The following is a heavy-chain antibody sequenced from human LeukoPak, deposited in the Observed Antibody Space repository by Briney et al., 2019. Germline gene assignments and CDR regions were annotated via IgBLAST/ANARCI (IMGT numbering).Heavy chain of an antibody. CDR2: IYYSGST. V-gene: IGHV4-59*12. CDR3: ARRPSIAARPGAFDI. J-gene: IGHJ3*02. Sequence: KPSETLSLTCTVSGGSISSYYWSWIRQPPGKGLEWIGYIYYSGSTNYNPSLKSRVTISVDTSKNQFSLKLSSVTAADTAVYYCARRPSIAARPGAFDIWGPGTMVTVSS. D-gene: IGHD6-6*01. CDR1: GGSISSYY.